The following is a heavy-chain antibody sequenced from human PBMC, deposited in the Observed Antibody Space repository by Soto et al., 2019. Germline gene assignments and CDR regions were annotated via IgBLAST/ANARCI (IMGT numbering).Heavy chain of an antibody. J-gene: IGHJ6*02. D-gene: IGHD3-10*02. CDR1: GFTFSNYN. Sequence: EVQVVESGGGLIQPGGSLRLSCAGSGFTFSNYNMDWVRQAPGKGLEWISYISTTSRTIFYADSVKGRFTISRDNARKSLFLKTNSMRDEYTASYYWARYVSRGYDRDVWGHGTTVIVSS. V-gene: IGHV3-48*02. CDR2: ISTTSRTI. CDR3: ARYVSRGYDRDV.